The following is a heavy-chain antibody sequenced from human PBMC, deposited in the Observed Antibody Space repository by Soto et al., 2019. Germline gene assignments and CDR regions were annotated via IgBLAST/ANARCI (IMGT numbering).Heavy chain of an antibody. J-gene: IGHJ6*02. Sequence: QVQLVESGGGVVQPGRSLGLSCAASGFTFSSYGMHWVRQAPGKGLEWVAVISYDGSNKYYADSVKGRFTISRDNSKNTLYLQMNSLRAEDTAVYYCAKAGWSIAARLDYYYYGMDVWGQGTTVTVSS. CDR1: GFTFSSYG. D-gene: IGHD6-6*01. CDR2: ISYDGSNK. CDR3: AKAGWSIAARLDYYYYGMDV. V-gene: IGHV3-30*18.